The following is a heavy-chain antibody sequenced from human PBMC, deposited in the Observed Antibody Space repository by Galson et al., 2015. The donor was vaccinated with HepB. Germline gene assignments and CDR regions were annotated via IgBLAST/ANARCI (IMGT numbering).Heavy chain of an antibody. CDR3: ARGDNWNDEPHAFDI. CDR1: GGSISSYY. Sequence: SETLSLTCTVSGGSISSYYWSWIRQPPGKGLEWIGYIYYSGSTNYNPSLKSRVTISVDTSKNQFSLKLSSVTAADTAVYYCARGDNWNDEPHAFDIWGQGTMVTVSS. D-gene: IGHD1-20*01. J-gene: IGHJ3*02. CDR2: IYYSGST. V-gene: IGHV4-59*01.